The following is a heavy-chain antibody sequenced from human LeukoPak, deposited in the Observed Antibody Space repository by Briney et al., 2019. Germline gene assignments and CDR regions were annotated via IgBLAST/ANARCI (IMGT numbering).Heavy chain of an antibody. V-gene: IGHV3-48*04. D-gene: IGHD2-15*01. CDR2: ISSSSSTI. CDR1: GFTFSSYS. CDR3: AREVAPAFDI. Sequence: PGGSLRLSCAASGFTFSSYSMNWVRQAPGKGLEWVSYISSSSSTIYYADSVKGRFTISRDNANNSLFLQMNSLRAEDTAVYYCAREVAPAFDIWGQGTMVTVSS. J-gene: IGHJ3*02.